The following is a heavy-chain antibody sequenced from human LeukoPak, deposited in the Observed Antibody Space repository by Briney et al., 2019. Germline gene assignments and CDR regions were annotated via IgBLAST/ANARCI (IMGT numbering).Heavy chain of an antibody. D-gene: IGHD3-3*01. CDR1: GFTFSSYW. CDR3: ARPLYDFWSGYYEYGMDV. V-gene: IGHV3-7*01. Sequence: GGSLRLSCAASGFTFSSYWMSWVRQAPGKGLGWVANIKQDGSEKYYVDSVKGRFTIFRDNAKNSLYLQMNSLRAEDTAVYYCARPLYDFWSGYYEYGMDVWGQGTTVTVPS. J-gene: IGHJ6*02. CDR2: IKQDGSEK.